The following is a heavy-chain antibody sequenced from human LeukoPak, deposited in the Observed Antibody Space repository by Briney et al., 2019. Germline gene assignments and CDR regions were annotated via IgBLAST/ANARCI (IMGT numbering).Heavy chain of an antibody. CDR3: AKVHGSGWYFDY. CDR1: GFTFSSYG. J-gene: IGHJ4*02. V-gene: IGHV3-30*02. Sequence: GGSLRLSCAASGFTFSSYGMHWVRQAPGKGLEWVAFIRYDGSNKYYANSVKGRFTISRDNSKNTLYLQMNSLRAEDTAVYYCAKVHGSGWYFDYWGQGTLVTVSS. CDR2: IRYDGSNK. D-gene: IGHD6-19*01.